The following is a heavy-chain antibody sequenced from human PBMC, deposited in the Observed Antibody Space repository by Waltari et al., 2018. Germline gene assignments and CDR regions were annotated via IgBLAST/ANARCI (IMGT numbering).Heavy chain of an antibody. J-gene: IGHJ4*02. CDR3: ASEPLSSGWYGY. D-gene: IGHD6-19*01. CDR1: GFTFSGYW. Sequence: EVQLVESGGRLVQPGGSLRLSCAAPGFTFSGYWMSWVRQAPGKGLEWVANIKQDGSDKYYVDSVKGRFTISRDNAKNSLYLQMNSLRAEDTAVYYCASEPLSSGWYGYWGQGTLVTVSS. CDR2: IKQDGSDK. V-gene: IGHV3-7*01.